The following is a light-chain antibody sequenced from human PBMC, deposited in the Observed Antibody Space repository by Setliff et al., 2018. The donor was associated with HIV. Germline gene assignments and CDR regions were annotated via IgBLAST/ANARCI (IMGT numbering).Light chain of an antibody. J-gene: IGLJ1*01. CDR1: NSDIGSYNF. Sequence: QSVLTQPASVSGSPGQSITVSCTGTNSDIGSYNFVSWYQQHPGKAPKLMIFDVNKRPSGVSDRFSGSKSGNTASLTISGLQAEDEADYYCCSYTTGLTYVVGTGTKVTVL. CDR3: CSYTTGLTYV. CDR2: DVN. V-gene: IGLV2-14*03.